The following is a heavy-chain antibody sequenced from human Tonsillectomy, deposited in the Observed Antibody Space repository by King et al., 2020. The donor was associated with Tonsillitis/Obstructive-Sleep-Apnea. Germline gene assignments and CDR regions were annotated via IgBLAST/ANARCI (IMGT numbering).Heavy chain of an antibody. CDR1: GFTFRNSA. D-gene: IGHD6-13*01. Sequence: VQLVESGGGLVQPGGSLRLSCAASGFTFRNSAMSWFRQVPGNRLEWVSAISGVGKEKYYADSGRGRLSISRDNSKNTLYLQLNSLRADDTALYYCAKEGPGGQQLIWVDSWGQGTLVTVSS. CDR3: AKEGPGGQQLIWVDS. V-gene: IGHV3-23*04. J-gene: IGHJ4*02. CDR2: ISGVGKEK.